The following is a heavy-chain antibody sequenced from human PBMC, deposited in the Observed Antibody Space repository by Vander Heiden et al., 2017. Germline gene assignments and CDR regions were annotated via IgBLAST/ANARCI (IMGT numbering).Heavy chain of an antibody. Sequence: EVQLVESGGRLVQPGGSLRLSCAASAFTFRRYSMNWVRQAPGKGLEWVSYISSSSSTIYYADSVKGRFTISRDNAKNSLYLQMNSLRDEDTAVYYCARGNLVVVPAARVFDYWGQGTLVTVSS. CDR1: AFTFRRYS. D-gene: IGHD2-2*01. CDR2: ISSSSSTI. CDR3: ARGNLVVVPAARVFDY. V-gene: IGHV3-48*02. J-gene: IGHJ4*02.